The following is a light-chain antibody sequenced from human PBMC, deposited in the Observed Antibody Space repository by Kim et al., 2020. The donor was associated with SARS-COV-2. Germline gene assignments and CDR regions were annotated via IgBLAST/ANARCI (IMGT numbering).Light chain of an antibody. Sequence: ASVGDRVTITCRASQGINNHLAWYQQTPGKVPNVLIYAVSTLQSGVPSRFSGTGSGTDFTLTINSLQPEDVATYFCQRYNASPRTFGQGTKVDIK. CDR3: QRYNASPRT. V-gene: IGKV1-27*01. CDR2: AVS. CDR1: QGINNH. J-gene: IGKJ1*01.